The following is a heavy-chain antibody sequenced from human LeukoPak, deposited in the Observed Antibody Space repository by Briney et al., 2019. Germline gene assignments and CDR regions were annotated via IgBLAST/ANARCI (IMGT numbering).Heavy chain of an antibody. Sequence: ASVKVSCKASGYTFTSYGIGWVRQAPGQGLEWMGWISAFNGNTNYAQKLQGRVTMTTDTSTSTAYMELRSLRSDDTAVYYCARGRITIFGVVIILEAFDIWGQGTMVTVSS. D-gene: IGHD3-3*01. V-gene: IGHV1-18*01. CDR2: ISAFNGNT. J-gene: IGHJ3*02. CDR3: ARGRITIFGVVIILEAFDI. CDR1: GYTFTSYG.